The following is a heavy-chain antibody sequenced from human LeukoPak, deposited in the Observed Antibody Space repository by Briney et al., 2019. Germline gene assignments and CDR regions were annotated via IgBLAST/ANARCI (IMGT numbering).Heavy chain of an antibody. D-gene: IGHD3/OR15-3a*01. CDR2: IYYSGST. CDR3: ARSHSVWTSFDY. V-gene: IGHV4-59*01. J-gene: IGHJ4*02. Sequence: PSETLSLTCTVSGGSISSYYRSWIRQPPGKGLEWIGYIYYSGSTNYNPSLESRVTISVDTSKNQFSLKLSSVTAADTAVYYCARSHSVWTSFDYWGQGTLVTVSS. CDR1: GGSISSYY.